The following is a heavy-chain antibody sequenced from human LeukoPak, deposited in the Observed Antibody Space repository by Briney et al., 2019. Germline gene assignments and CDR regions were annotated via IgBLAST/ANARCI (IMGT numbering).Heavy chain of an antibody. CDR3: ARTRTDSSGLDAFDI. J-gene: IGHJ3*02. CDR2: INHSGST. V-gene: IGHV4-34*01. D-gene: IGHD3-22*01. Sequence: PSETLSLTCTVSGGSISSYYWSWIRQPPGKGLEWIGEINHSGSTNYNPSLKSRVTISVDTSKNQFSLKLSSVTAADTAVYYCARTRTDSSGLDAFDIWGQGTMVTVSS. CDR1: GGSISSYY.